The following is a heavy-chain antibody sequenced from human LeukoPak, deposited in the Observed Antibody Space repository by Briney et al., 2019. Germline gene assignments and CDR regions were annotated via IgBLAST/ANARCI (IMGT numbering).Heavy chain of an antibody. CDR1: GFTFSSYA. J-gene: IGHJ3*02. V-gene: IGHV3-30*04. Sequence: GGSLRLSRAASGFTFSSYAMHWVRQAPGKGLEWVAVISYDGSNKYYADSVKGRFTISRDNSKNTLYLQMNSLRAEDTAVYYCARGYNWNGADAFDIWGQGTMVTVSS. D-gene: IGHD1-20*01. CDR3: ARGYNWNGADAFDI. CDR2: ISYDGSNK.